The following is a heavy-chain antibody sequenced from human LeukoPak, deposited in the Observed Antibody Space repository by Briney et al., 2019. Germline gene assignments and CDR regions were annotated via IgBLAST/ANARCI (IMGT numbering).Heavy chain of an antibody. CDR3: ARQGCTNGVCYVADY. D-gene: IGHD2-8*01. J-gene: IGHJ4*02. V-gene: IGHV4-39*01. CDR1: GGSISSSSYY. CDR2: IYYSGST. Sequence: TSSETLSLTCTVSGGSISSSSYYWGWIRQPPGKGLEWIGSIYYSGSTYYNPSLKSRVTISVDTSKNQFSLKLSSVTAADTAVYYCARQGCTNGVCYVADYWGQGTLVTVSS.